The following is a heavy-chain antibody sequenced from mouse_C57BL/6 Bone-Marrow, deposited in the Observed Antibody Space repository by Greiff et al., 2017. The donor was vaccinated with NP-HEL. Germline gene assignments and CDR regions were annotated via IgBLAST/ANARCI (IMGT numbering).Heavy chain of an antibody. D-gene: IGHD2-1*01. CDR1: GFSLSTFGMG. CDR3: ARNGGNYPSWFAY. CDR2: IWWDDDK. Sequence: QVQLKESGPGILQPSQTLSLTCSFSGFSLSTFGMGVGWLRQPSGQGLEWLAHIWWDDDKYYNPALKSRLTISKDTSKNQVFLKIANVDTADTATYYCARNGGNYPSWFAYWGQGTLVTVSA. V-gene: IGHV8-8*01. J-gene: IGHJ3*01.